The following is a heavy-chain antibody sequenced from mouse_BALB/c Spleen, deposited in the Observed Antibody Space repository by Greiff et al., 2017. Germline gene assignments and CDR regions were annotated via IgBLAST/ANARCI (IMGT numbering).Heavy chain of an antibody. Sequence: EVKLVESGGGLVKPGGSLKLSCAASGFTFSSYAMSWVRQTPEKRLEWVASISSGGSTYYPDSVKGRFTISRDNARNILYLQMSSLRSEDTAMYYCARDDYDRSYWYFDVWGAGTTVTVSS. J-gene: IGHJ1*01. CDR1: GFTFSSYA. CDR3: ARDDYDRSYWYFDV. D-gene: IGHD2-4*01. V-gene: IGHV5-6-5*01. CDR2: ISSGGST.